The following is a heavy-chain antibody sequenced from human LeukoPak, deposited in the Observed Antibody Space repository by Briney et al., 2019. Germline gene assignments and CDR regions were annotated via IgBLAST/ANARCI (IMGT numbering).Heavy chain of an antibody. V-gene: IGHV3-30*18. Sequence: AGGSLGLSCAASGFTFSSYGMHWVRQAPGKGLEWVAVISYDGSNKYYADSVKGRFTISRDNSKNTLYLQMNSLRAEDTAVYYCAKDSHDYGDPTFGDYWGQGTLVTVSS. D-gene: IGHD4-17*01. CDR3: AKDSHDYGDPTFGDY. J-gene: IGHJ4*02. CDR1: GFTFSSYG. CDR2: ISYDGSNK.